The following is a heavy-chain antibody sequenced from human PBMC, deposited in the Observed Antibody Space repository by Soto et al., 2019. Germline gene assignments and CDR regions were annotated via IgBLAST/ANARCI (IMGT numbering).Heavy chain of an antibody. D-gene: IGHD6-19*01. CDR2: TYYRSKWYN. V-gene: IGHV6-1*01. CDR3: ARDNYSSGWRLYYYYYYGMDV. Sequence: SQTLSLTCAISGDSVSSNSAAWNWIRQSPSRGLEWLGRTYYRSKWYNDYAVSVKSRITINPDTSKNQFSLQLNSVTPEDTAVYYCARDNYSSGWRLYYYYYYGMDVWGQGTTVTV. J-gene: IGHJ6*02. CDR1: GDSVSSNSAA.